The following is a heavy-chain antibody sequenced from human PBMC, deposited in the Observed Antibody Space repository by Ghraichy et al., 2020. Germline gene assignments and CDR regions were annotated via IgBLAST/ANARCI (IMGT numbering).Heavy chain of an antibody. CDR1: GFTFSSYT. CDR2: ISGSGGTT. D-gene: IGHD5-18*01. J-gene: IGHJ4*02. Sequence: GGSLRLSCAASGFTFSSYTMSWVRQAPGKGLEWVSSISGSGGTTYYADSVKGRFTISRDNSKNTLYLQMNSLRAEDTAVYYCAKDPLGIQGDFDYWGQGTLVTVSS. V-gene: IGHV3-23*01. CDR3: AKDPLGIQGDFDY.